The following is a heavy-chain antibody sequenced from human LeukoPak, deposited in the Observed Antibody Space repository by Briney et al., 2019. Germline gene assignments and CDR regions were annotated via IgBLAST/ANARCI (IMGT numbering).Heavy chain of an antibody. CDR2: INPNSGGT. Sequence: ASVKVSCKASGYTFTGYYMHWVRQAPGQGLEWMGWINPNSGGTNYAQKFQGRVTMTRDTSISTAYMELSRLRSDDTAVYYCARDQYYDSSGYYYVSPDFDYWGQGTLVTVSS. CDR3: ARDQYYDSSGYYYVSPDFDY. CDR1: GYTFTGYY. J-gene: IGHJ4*02. D-gene: IGHD3-22*01. V-gene: IGHV1-2*02.